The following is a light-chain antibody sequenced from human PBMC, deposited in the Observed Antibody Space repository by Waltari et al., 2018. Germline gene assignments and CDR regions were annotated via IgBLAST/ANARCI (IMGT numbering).Light chain of an antibody. J-gene: IGKJ5*01. CDR2: KVS. V-gene: IGKV2-30*02. Sequence: DVVMTQSPLSLPVTLGQPASIPCRSSQRLLHSDGNTYLNWFQQRPGQSPRRLIYKVSNRDSGVPDRFSGSGSGTDFTLKISRVEAEDVGIYYCMQGTHWPPITFGQGTRLEIK. CDR3: MQGTHWPPIT. CDR1: QRLLHSDGNTY.